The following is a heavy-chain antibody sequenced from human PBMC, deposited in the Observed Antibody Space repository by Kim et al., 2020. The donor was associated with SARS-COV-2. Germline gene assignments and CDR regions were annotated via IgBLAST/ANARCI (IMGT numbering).Heavy chain of an antibody. J-gene: IGHJ4*02. Sequence: GGSLRLSCAASGFTFSSYGMHWVRQAPGKGLEWVAVISYDGSNKYYADSVKGRFTISRDNSKNTLYLQMNSLRAEDTAVYYCARGDSSGYYYVDSGFDYWGQGTLGTVSS. V-gene: IGHV3-33*05. D-gene: IGHD3-22*01. CDR1: GFTFSSYG. CDR2: ISYDGSNK. CDR3: ARGDSSGYYYVDSGFDY.